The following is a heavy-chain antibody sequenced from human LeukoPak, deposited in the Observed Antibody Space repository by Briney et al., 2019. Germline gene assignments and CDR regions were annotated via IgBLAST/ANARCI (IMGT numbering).Heavy chain of an antibody. CDR3: ARETSQKGAHYMDV. V-gene: IGHV4-39*07. CDR1: GGSISSSNYY. CDR2: IFNSGST. Sequence: SETLSLTCTVSGGSISSSNYYWGWIRQPPGKGLEWIGYIFNSGSTYYNPSLKSRVTILVDTSKNQFSLKLSSVTAADTAVYYCARETSQKGAHYMDVWGKGTTVTISS. D-gene: IGHD3-16*01. J-gene: IGHJ6*03.